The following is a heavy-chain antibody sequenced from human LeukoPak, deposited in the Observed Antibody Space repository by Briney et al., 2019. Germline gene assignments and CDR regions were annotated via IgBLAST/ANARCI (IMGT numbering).Heavy chain of an antibody. D-gene: IGHD6-6*01. Sequence: QPGGSLRLSCAASGFTFSDHYMDLVRQAPGKGLECVGCSIKKANSYTTEHAASGKGRFTISRDDSKNSLYLQINSLKTEDTALYYCARSSVSSDDYWGEGTLVTVSS. CDR2: SIKKANSYTT. CDR3: ARSSVSSDDY. J-gene: IGHJ4*02. CDR1: GFTFSDHY. V-gene: IGHV3-72*01.